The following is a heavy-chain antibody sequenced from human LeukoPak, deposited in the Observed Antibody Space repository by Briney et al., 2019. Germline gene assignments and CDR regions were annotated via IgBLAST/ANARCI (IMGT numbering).Heavy chain of an antibody. J-gene: IGHJ4*02. CDR1: GGSISTYY. V-gene: IGHV4-59*12. CDR2: IYHSGST. D-gene: IGHD2-15*01. Sequence: PSETLSLTCTVSGGSISTYYWNWIRQPPGRGLEWIGYIYHSGSTNYNPSLKSRVTISVDTSKNQFSLKLSSVTAADTAVYYCARAADSGGYCSGGSCLDFDYWGQGTLVTVSS. CDR3: ARAADSGGYCSGGSCLDFDY.